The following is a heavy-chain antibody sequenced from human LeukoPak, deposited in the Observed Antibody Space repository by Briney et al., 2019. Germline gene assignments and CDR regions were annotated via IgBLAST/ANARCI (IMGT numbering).Heavy chain of an antibody. CDR3: ARYSGPSNWFDP. V-gene: IGHV4-59*01. CDR2: IYYSGSA. D-gene: IGHD1-26*01. CDR1: GGSISDYY. J-gene: IGHJ5*02. Sequence: SETLSLTCTVSGGSISDYYWSWIRQPPGKGLEWIGYIYYSGSANYNPSLKSRVTISVATSKIQFSLKLTSVTAADTAVYYCARYSGPSNWFDPWGQGTLVTVSP.